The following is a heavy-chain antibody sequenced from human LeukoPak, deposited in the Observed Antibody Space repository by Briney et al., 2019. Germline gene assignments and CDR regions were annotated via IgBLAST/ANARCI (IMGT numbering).Heavy chain of an antibody. J-gene: IGHJ4*02. CDR2: IIPIFGTA. V-gene: IGHV1-69*05. D-gene: IGHD3-22*01. Sequence: VASVKLSCTASGGTFSSYAISWVRQAPGQGLEWMGGIIPIFGTANYAQKFQGRVTITTDESTSTAYMELSSLRSEDTAVYYCAVRHYYDSSGYYARFDYWGRGTLVTVSS. CDR3: AVRHYYDSSGYYARFDY. CDR1: GGTFSSYA.